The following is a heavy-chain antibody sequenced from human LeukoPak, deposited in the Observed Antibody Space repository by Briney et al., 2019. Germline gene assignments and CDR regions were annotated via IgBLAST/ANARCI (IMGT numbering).Heavy chain of an antibody. V-gene: IGHV4-61*02. Sequence: SQTLSLTCTVSGDSISSGDYYWSWIRQPPGKGLEWIGRISSSGSTNYNPSLKSRVTISVDMSKNQFSLKLSSVTAADTAVYYCTRGSIAYYMDVWGKGTTVTISS. D-gene: IGHD3-22*01. CDR2: ISSSGST. J-gene: IGHJ6*03. CDR3: TRGSIAYYMDV. CDR1: GDSISSGDYY.